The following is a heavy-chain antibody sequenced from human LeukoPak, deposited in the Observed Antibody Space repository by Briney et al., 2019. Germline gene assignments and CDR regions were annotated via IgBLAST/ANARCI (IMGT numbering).Heavy chain of an antibody. D-gene: IGHD3-9*01. V-gene: IGHV4-39*07. Sequence: SETLSLTCTVSGGSMRSNSFYWGWIRQSPGKGLEWIANINYGGHTYYNPSVKSRVTLSVDVSKNRFSLNLTSVTAADTALYFCARTHFDSLGWFDPWGQGIQVIVSS. CDR1: GGSMRSNSFY. CDR3: ARTHFDSLGWFDP. J-gene: IGHJ5*02. CDR2: INYGGHT.